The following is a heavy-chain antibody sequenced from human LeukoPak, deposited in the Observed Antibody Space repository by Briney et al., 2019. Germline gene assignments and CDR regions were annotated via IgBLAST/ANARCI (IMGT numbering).Heavy chain of an antibody. D-gene: IGHD3-10*01. V-gene: IGHV3-33*08. CDR1: DSTLVKMA. Sequence: PGGSWSFPGLPPDSTLVKMAWTGNPQVPAKGLGGGPFIWHDGSNKYYAESLKGRFTISRDNSKNTLYLEMDSLRAEDTAMYFCARDLYGVGSGIGMDVWGQGTTVTVSS. J-gene: IGHJ6*02. CDR3: ARDLYGVGSGIGMDV. CDR2: IWHDGSNK.